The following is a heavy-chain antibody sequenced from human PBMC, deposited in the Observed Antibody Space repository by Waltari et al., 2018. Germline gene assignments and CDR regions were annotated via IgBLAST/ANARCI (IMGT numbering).Heavy chain of an antibody. J-gene: IGHJ5*02. CDR3: ARYMVRGVIFDP. Sequence: LQLQESGPGLVKTSETLSLTCTVSGDSISSGSFYWGWIRQPPGKGLEWVSLIYSGDNTNYADSVKGRFTISRDNSKNTLYLQMNSLRAEDTAVYYCARYMVRGVIFDPWGQGTLVTVSS. D-gene: IGHD3-10*01. V-gene: IGHV3-53*01. CDR2: IYSGDNT. CDR1: GDSISSGSFY.